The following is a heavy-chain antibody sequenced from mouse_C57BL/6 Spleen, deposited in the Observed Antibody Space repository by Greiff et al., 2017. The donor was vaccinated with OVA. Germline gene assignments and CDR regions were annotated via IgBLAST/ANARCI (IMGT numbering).Heavy chain of an antibody. CDR2: INPNYGTT. D-gene: IGHD2-5*01. CDR1: GYSFTDYN. V-gene: IGHV1-39*01. CDR3: ARHYSNPLDY. J-gene: IGHJ2*01. Sequence: EVHLVESGPELVKPGASVKISCKASGYSFTDYNMNWVKQSNGKSLEWIGVINPNYGTTSYNQKFKGKATLTVDQSSSTAYMQLNSLTSDVSAVDYCARHYSNPLDYWGQGTTLTVSS.